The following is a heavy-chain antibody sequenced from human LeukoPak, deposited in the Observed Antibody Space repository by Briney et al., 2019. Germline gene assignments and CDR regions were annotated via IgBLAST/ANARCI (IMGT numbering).Heavy chain of an antibody. Sequence: PSETLSLTCTVSGGSIGGSAFYWSWIRQHPGTGPEWIGYMYYSGNTYYNPYLKSRVTISVDTSKNQFFLKLTSVTAADTAVYYCARDDYGDYFIDPWGQGTLVTVSS. CDR3: ARDDYGDYFIDP. CDR2: MYYSGNT. V-gene: IGHV4-31*03. D-gene: IGHD4-17*01. CDR1: GGSIGGSAFY. J-gene: IGHJ5*02.